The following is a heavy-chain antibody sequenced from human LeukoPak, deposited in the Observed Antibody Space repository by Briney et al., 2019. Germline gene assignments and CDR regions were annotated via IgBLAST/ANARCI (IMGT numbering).Heavy chain of an antibody. Sequence: SETLSLTCTVSGGSINNYYWSWIRQPPGKGLEWIGEIHHSGSTNYNLSLKSRVTISVDTSKHQFSLKLSSVTAADTAVYYCASVPLGGFDCWGQGTLVTVSS. V-gene: IGHV4-34*01. CDR1: GGSINNYY. CDR3: ASVPLGGFDC. J-gene: IGHJ4*02. D-gene: IGHD3-16*01. CDR2: IHHSGST.